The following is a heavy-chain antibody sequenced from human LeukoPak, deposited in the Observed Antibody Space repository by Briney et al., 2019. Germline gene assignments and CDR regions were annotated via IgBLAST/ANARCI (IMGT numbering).Heavy chain of an antibody. CDR1: GYSFTGYY. CDR3: KSRGYSSSPYYMDV. D-gene: IGHD6-13*01. Sequence: AAVKVSCKASGYSFTGYYMHWVRQAPGQGLEWMGRINPNSGGTNYAQKFQGRVTMTRDTSISTAYMELSRLRSLDTAVCNRKSRGYSSSPYYMDVWPEGTTVTVFS. CDR2: INPNSGGT. J-gene: IGHJ6*03. V-gene: IGHV1-2*06.